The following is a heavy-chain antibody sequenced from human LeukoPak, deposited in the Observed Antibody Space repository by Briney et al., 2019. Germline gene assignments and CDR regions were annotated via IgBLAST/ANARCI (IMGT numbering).Heavy chain of an antibody. CDR2: IYSDGST. D-gene: IGHD5-18*01. J-gene: IGHJ4*02. CDR3: ARTKRGYSYGNFDY. CDR1: GFIFSSNY. V-gene: IGHV3-53*01. Sequence: PGGSLRLSCAASGFIFSSNYMSWVRQAPGKGLEWVSIIYSDGSTYYADSVKGRFTISRDNSKNTLYLQMNSLRAEDTAVYYCARTKRGYSYGNFDYWGQGTLVTVSS.